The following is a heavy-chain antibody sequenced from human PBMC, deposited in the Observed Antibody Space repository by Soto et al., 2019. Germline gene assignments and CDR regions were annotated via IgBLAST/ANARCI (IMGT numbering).Heavy chain of an antibody. CDR3: ARRLMTGYYD. V-gene: IGHV4-39*01. CDR1: GGSISSSSYY. J-gene: IGHJ4*02. CDR2: IYYSGST. Sequence: SQTLSLTCTVSGGSISSSSYYWGWIRQPPGKGLEWIGSIYYSGSTYYNPSLKSRVTISVDTSKNQFSLKLSSVTAADTAVYYCARRLMTGYYDLGQGNLVTGSS. D-gene: IGHD3-9*01.